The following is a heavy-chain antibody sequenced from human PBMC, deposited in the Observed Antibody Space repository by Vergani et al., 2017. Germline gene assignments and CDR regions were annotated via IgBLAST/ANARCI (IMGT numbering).Heavy chain of an antibody. V-gene: IGHV4-34*01. Sequence: QVQLQQGGAGLLKPSETLSLTCAVYGGSFSGYYWSWIRQPPGKGLEWIGEINHSGSTNYNLSLKSRVTISVDTSKNQFSLKLSSVTAADTAVYYCARGRYCSSTSCSPNTYRGYYYYMDVWGKGTTVTVSS. D-gene: IGHD2-2*01. CDR3: ARGRYCSSTSCSPNTYRGYYYYMDV. CDR2: INHSGST. CDR1: GGSFSGYY. J-gene: IGHJ6*03.